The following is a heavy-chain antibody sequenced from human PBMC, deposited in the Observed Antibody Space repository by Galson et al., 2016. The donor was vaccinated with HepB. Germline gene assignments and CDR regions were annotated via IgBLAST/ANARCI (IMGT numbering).Heavy chain of an antibody. V-gene: IGHV3-23*01. J-gene: IGHJ3*01. Sequence: SLRLSCAASGFTFSNYAMSWVRQAPGKGLEWVSSISGSGASSYYADSVKGRFTISRDNSKNTLFVQMNSLRAEDTAVYFCAKDPAAATPRYPFDVWGQGTMVTVSS. CDR1: GFTFSNYA. CDR3: AKDPAAATPRYPFDV. D-gene: IGHD6-13*01. CDR2: ISGSGASS.